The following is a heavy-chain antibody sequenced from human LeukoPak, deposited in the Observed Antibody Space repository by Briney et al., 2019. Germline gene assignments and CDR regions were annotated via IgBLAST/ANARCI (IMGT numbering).Heavy chain of an antibody. CDR1: GFTFSNAW. CDR2: ISTSSIYI. Sequence: GGSLRLSCAASGFTFSNAWMNWVRQAPGKGLEWVSSISTSSIYIYYADSVKGRFTISRDNAKNSLYLQMNSLRADDTAVYYCAREDIAVAAVGVDYWGQGTLVTVSS. CDR3: AREDIAVAAVGVDY. J-gene: IGHJ4*02. D-gene: IGHD6-19*01. V-gene: IGHV3-21*01.